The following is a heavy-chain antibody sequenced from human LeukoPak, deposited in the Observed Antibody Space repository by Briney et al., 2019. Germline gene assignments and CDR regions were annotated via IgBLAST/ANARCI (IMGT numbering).Heavy chain of an antibody. CDR1: GFIFSGYW. CDR2: IDQDGSEK. Sequence: GGSLRLSCAASGFIFSGYWMSWVRQAPGKGLEWVANIDQDGSEKYYVDSVKGRFTISKDNAKNSLFLQMNSLRVEDTAVYYCANLWEMGYWGQGTLVTVSS. V-gene: IGHV3-7*01. D-gene: IGHD5-24*01. CDR3: ANLWEMGY. J-gene: IGHJ4*02.